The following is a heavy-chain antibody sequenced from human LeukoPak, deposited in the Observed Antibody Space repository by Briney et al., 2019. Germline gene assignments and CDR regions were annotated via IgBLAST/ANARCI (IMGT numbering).Heavy chain of an antibody. CDR2: INHSGST. J-gene: IGHJ5*02. V-gene: IGHV4-34*01. Sequence: SETLSLTCAVYGGSFSGYYWSWFRQPPGKGLEWIGEINHSGSTNYNPSLKSRVTISVDTSKNQFSLKLSSVTAADTAVYYCARQDIGWFDPWGQGTLVTVSS. CDR3: ARQDIGWFDP. CDR1: GGSFSGYY. D-gene: IGHD2-15*01.